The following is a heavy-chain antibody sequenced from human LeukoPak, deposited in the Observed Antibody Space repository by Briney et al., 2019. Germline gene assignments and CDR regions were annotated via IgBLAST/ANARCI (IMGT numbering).Heavy chain of an antibody. CDR2: IYYSGGT. CDR1: GGSVSTYY. CDR3: ARSTRSWFDP. Sequence: SETLSLTCTVSGGSVSTYYWSWIRQPPGKGLEWIGYIYYSGGTNYNPSLKSRATISVDTSNNQFSLRLSSVTAADTAIYYCARSTRSWFDPWGQGTLVTVSS. D-gene: IGHD3-10*01. J-gene: IGHJ5*02. V-gene: IGHV4-59*02.